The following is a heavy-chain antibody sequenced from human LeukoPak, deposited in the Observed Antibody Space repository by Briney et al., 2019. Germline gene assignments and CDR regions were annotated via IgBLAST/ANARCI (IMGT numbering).Heavy chain of an antibody. CDR3: AILIISVAARDDFDI. D-gene: IGHD6-19*01. CDR2: INPNSGGT. J-gene: IGHJ3*02. V-gene: IGHV1-2*02. Sequence: ASVKVSCKASGCTLTGYYIHWVRQAPGQGLEWMGCINPNSGGTKYAQKFQGRVTMTRDTSISTAYMDLSRLRSDDTAVYYCAILIISVAARDDFDIWGQGTMLTVSS. CDR1: GCTLTGYY.